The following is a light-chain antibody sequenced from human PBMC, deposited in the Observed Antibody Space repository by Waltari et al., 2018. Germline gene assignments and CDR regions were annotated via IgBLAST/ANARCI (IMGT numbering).Light chain of an antibody. CDR3: ISYTSDTTFV. Sequence: QSALTQPASVSGSPGQSITISCTGTSSDIGGYNYVSWFHQHPGKAPKLIIYDVSARPSGFSYRFSGSKSGNTASLTISGLQAEDEADYYCISYTSDTTFVFGAGTKVTVL. J-gene: IGLJ1*01. CDR2: DVS. V-gene: IGLV2-14*01. CDR1: SSDIGGYNY.